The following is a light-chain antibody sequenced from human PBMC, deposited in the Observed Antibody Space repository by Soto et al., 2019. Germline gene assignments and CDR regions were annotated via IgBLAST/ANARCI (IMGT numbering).Light chain of an antibody. CDR1: NIGSYN. V-gene: IGLV3-21*02. CDR3: QVWDTTSDHFF. J-gene: IGLJ1*01. CDR2: DDR. Sequence: SYDLSQPPSVSVAPGQTARITCGGNNIGSYNVHWYQQKPGLAPVLVVYDDRDRPSGIPERFSGSNSGNTAALTISRVEAGDEADYCCQVWDTTSDHFFFGTGTKVTVL.